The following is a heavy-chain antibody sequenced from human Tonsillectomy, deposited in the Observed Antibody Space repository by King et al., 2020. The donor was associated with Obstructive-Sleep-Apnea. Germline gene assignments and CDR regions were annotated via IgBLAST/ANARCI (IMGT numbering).Heavy chain of an antibody. J-gene: IGHJ4*02. CDR1: GFSLSTSGVG. D-gene: IGHD3/OR15-3a*01. Sequence: TLKESGPTLVKPTQTLTLTCTFSGFSLSTSGVGVGWIRQPPGKALEWLALIYWDDDKLYSPSLKSRITITKDTSKNQVVLTMTNMDPVDTATYYCAHRRGWTYYFDYWGQGTLVTVSS. V-gene: IGHV2-5*02. CDR2: IYWDDDK. CDR3: AHRRGWTYYFDY.